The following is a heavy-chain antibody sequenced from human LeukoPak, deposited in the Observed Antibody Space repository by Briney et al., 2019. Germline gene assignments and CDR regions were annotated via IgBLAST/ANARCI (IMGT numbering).Heavy chain of an antibody. CDR2: IYHGGNT. V-gene: IGHV4-39*07. D-gene: IGHD2-2*01. CDR1: GGSVNSGSYY. CDR3: ARIYCRSTSCYYLDY. Sequence: SETLSLTCTVSGGSVNSGSYYWSWIRQPPGKGLEWIGEIYHGGNTHYNPSLQSRVAISVERSKNQFSLKLRSVTAADTAMYYCARIYCRSTSCYYLDYWGQGTLVTVSS. J-gene: IGHJ4*02.